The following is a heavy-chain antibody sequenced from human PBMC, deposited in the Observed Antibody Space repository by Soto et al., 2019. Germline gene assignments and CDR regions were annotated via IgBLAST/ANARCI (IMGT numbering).Heavy chain of an antibody. D-gene: IGHD3-22*01. V-gene: IGHV3-13*04. CDR1: GFTFSSYD. CDR2: IGTAGDT. CDR3: ARSPPGGYHYYYGMDV. Sequence: EVQLVESGGGLVQPGGSLRLSCAASGFTFSSYDMQWVRQATGKGLEWVSAIGTAGDTYYPGSVKGRFTISRENAKNSLYLQMNSLRAGDTAVYYCARSPPGGYHYYYGMDVGGQGTTVTVSS. J-gene: IGHJ6*02.